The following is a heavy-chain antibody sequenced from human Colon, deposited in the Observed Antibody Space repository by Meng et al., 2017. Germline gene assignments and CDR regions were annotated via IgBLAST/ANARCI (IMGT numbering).Heavy chain of an antibody. CDR1: GFTLSSSS. CDR2: ITGGSNST. V-gene: IGHV3-23*01. D-gene: IGHD2-2*01. J-gene: IGHJ5*02. CDR3: AKLVRS. Sequence: SLKISCAASGFTLSSSSMSWVRQAPGKGLEWVSVITGGSNSTYYADSVKGRFTISRDNSKNTLYLQMNSLRVEDTAIYYCAKLVRSWGQGTLVTVSS.